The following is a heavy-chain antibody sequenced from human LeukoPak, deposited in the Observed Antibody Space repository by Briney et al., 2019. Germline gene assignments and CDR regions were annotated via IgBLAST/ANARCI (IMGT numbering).Heavy chain of an antibody. Sequence: GGSLGLSCAASGFTFSSYDMHWVRQATGKGLEWVSAIGTAGDTYYPGSVKGRFTISRENAKNSLYLQMNSLRAEDTAVYYCARAGFLDAFDIWGQGTMVTVSS. D-gene: IGHD3-10*01. J-gene: IGHJ3*02. V-gene: IGHV3-13*01. CDR3: ARAGFLDAFDI. CDR1: GFTFSSYD. CDR2: IGTAGDT.